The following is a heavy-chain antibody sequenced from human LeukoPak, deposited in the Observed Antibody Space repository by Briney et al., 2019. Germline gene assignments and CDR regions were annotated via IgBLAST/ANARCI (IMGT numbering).Heavy chain of an antibody. V-gene: IGHV6-1*01. CDR1: GDSVSSDNAT. CDR2: TYYRSKWYN. Sequence: SQTLSLTCAISGDSVSSDNATWNWIRLSPSRGLEWLGRTYYRSKWYNDYAVSVKSRITINPDTSKNQFSLQLNSVTPEDTAVYYCARASPDDSSGYYSGGNWFDPWGQGTLVTVSS. CDR3: ARASPDDSSGYYSGGNWFDP. D-gene: IGHD3-22*01. J-gene: IGHJ5*02.